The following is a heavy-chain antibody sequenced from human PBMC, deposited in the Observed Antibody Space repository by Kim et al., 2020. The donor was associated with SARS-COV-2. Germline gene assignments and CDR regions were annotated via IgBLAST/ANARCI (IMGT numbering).Heavy chain of an antibody. D-gene: IGHD3-10*01. CDR1: GYTFTLYA. CDR2: INGGNGDT. J-gene: IGHJ4*02. V-gene: IGHV1-3*01. Sequence: ASVKVSCKASGYTFTLYAMQWVRQAPGQRPEWMGYINGGNGDTKYSQNFQGRVTFTRDTSATTFYMELSSLRSEDTAVYYCASDLLSDREFLLDHWGQGALVTVSS. CDR3: ASDLLSDREFLLDH.